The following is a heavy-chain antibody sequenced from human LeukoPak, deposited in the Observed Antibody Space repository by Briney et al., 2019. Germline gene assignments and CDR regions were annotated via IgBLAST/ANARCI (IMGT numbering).Heavy chain of an antibody. J-gene: IGHJ4*02. D-gene: IGHD3-10*01. Sequence: AETLSLTCTVSGGSISSSSYYWGWIRQPPGKGLEWIGSIYYSGSTYYNPSLKSRVTISVDTSKNQFSLKLSSVTAADTAVYYCALTMARGVITYYFDYWGQGTLVTVSS. CDR3: ALTMARGVITYYFDY. V-gene: IGHV4-39*01. CDR2: IYYSGST. CDR1: GGSISSSSYY.